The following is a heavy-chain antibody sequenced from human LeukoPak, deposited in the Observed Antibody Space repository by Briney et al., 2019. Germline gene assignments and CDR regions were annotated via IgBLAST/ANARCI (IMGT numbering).Heavy chain of an antibody. D-gene: IGHD6-6*01. V-gene: IGHV3-23*01. CDR2: LSGSGGST. Sequence: GGSLRLSCEASGFTLSSYAMSWVRQAPGEGLEWVSALSGSGGSTYYADSVKGRFTISRDNSKTTLYLQMNSLTTEDTAEYYCAKGSSSSGYYYYYGKDVWGQGTTVTVSS. CDR1: GFTLSSYA. CDR3: AKGSSSSGYYYYYGKDV. J-gene: IGHJ6*02.